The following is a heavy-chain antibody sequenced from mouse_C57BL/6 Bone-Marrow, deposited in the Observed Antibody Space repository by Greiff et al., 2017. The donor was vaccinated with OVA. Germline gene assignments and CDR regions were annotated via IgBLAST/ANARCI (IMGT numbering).Heavy chain of an antibody. CDR2: ISYDGSN. CDR1: GYSITSGYY. V-gene: IGHV3-6*01. CDR3: ARVDYYGSSPWFAY. Sequence: VQLQQSGPGLVKPSQSLSLTCSVTGYSITSGYYWNWIRQFPGNKLEWMGYISYDGSNNYNPSLKNRISITRDTSKNQFFLKLNSVTTEDTATYYCARVDYYGSSPWFAYWGQGTLVTVSA. D-gene: IGHD1-1*01. J-gene: IGHJ3*01.